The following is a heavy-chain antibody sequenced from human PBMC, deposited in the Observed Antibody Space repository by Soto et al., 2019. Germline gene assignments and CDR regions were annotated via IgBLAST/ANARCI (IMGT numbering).Heavy chain of an antibody. CDR2: IIDSGGST. CDR3: AKGRSYYYYYGVDV. CDR1: GFTLSSCS. V-gene: IGHV3-23*01. Sequence: GGAPGISCAASGFTLSSCSLGSGRPAPGKGLEWVSDIIDSGGSTYYADSVKGRSTISRDNSKSTLYLQMNSLRAEDTALYYCAKGRSYYYYYGVDVWGQGTTVTVSS. J-gene: IGHJ6*02.